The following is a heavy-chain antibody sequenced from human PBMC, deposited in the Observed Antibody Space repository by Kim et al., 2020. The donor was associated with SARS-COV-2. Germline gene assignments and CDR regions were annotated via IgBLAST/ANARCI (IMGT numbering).Heavy chain of an antibody. D-gene: IGHD2-21*02. CDR2: IYYSGST. CDR3: AGGGDWFGVDY. CDR1: GGSISSYY. V-gene: IGHV4-59*13. Sequence: SETLSLTCTVSGGSISSYYWSWIRQPPGKGLEWIGYIYYSGSTNYNPSLKSRVTISVDTSKNQFSLKLSSVTAADTAVYYCAGGGDWFGVDYWGQGTLVTVSS. J-gene: IGHJ4*02.